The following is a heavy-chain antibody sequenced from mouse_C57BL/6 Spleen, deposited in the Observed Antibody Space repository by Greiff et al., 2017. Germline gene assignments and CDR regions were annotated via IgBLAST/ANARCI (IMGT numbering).Heavy chain of an antibody. CDR2: INPGSGGT. V-gene: IGHV1-54*01. Sequence: QVQLQQSGAELVRPGTSVKVSCKASGYAFTNYLIEWVKQRPGQGLEWIGVINPGSGGTNYNEKFKGKATLTADKSSSTAYMQLSSLTSEDSAVYFCARRYYYGSSYGGMDYWGQGTSVTVSS. CDR1: GYAFTNYL. CDR3: ARRYYYGSSYGGMDY. J-gene: IGHJ4*01. D-gene: IGHD1-1*01.